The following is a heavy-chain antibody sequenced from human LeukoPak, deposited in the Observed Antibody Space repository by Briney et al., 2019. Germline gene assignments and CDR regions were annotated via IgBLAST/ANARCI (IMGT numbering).Heavy chain of an antibody. CDR1: GGSISSSRYY. Sequence: SETLSLTCTVSGGSISSSRYYWGWIRQPPGKGLEWIGSIYYSGSTYYNPSLKSRVTISVDTSKNQFSLKLSSVTAADTAVYFCASHFLWSDTCGFDFWGQGILVTVSS. J-gene: IGHJ4*02. CDR3: ASHFLWSDTCGFDF. D-gene: IGHD3-3*01. CDR2: IYYSGST. V-gene: IGHV4-39*01.